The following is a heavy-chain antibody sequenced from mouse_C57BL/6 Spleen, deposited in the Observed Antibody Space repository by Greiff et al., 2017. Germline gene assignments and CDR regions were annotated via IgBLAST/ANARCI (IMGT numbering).Heavy chain of an antibody. J-gene: IGHJ2*01. Sequence: VQLQQSGPGLVKPSQSLSLTCSVTGYSITSGYYWNWIRQFPGNKLEWMGYISYDGSNNYNPSLKNRISITRDTSKNQFFLKLNSVTTEDTATYYCARALHFDYWGQGTTLTVSS. CDR2: ISYDGSN. V-gene: IGHV3-6*01. CDR3: ARALHFDY. CDR1: GYSITSGYY.